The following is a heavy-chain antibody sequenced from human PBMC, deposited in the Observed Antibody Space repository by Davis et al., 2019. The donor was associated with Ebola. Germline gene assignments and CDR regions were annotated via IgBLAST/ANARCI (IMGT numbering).Heavy chain of an antibody. V-gene: IGHV3-13*01. CDR3: AREGIAVAGTHYYGMDV. J-gene: IGHJ6*02. D-gene: IGHD6-19*01. Sequence: PGGSLRLSCAASGFTFSSYDMHWVRQATGKGLEWVSAIGTAGDTYYPGSVKGRFTISRENAKNSLYLQMNSLRAEDTAVYYCAREGIAVAGTHYYGMDVWGQGTTVTVSS. CDR2: IGTAGDT. CDR1: GFTFSSYD.